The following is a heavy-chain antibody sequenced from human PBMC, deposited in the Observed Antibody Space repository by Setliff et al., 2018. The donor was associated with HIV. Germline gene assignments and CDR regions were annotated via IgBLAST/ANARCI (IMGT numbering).Heavy chain of an antibody. CDR1: GGSISSGSYY. Sequence: SETLSLTCTVSGGSISSGSYYWNWIRQPAGKGLEWIGRIYTSGSTNYNPSLKSRVTLSVDTSKNQFSLKLSSVTAADTAVSYCGRGHRRITMVRGVSHVDYWGQGTLVTVSS. D-gene: IGHD3-10*01. CDR2: IYTSGST. V-gene: IGHV4-61*02. J-gene: IGHJ4*02. CDR3: GRGHRRITMVRGVSHVDY.